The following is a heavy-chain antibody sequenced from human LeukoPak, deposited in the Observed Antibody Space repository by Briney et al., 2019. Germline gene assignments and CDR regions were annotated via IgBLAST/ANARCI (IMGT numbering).Heavy chain of an antibody. CDR3: CTVLVWGGYDAKETDK. J-gene: IGHJ4*02. CDR2: IKSKSDGGAT. D-gene: IGHD5-12*01. CDR1: GFTFSYAW. V-gene: IGHV3-15*07. Sequence: PGGSLRLSCTASGFTFSYAWMNWVRQAPGKGLEWVGRIKSKSDGGATDYTAPVKGRFTISRDDSENTLYLHMNSLGTEDTGVYYCCTVLVWGGYDAKETDKWGQGTLVTVSS.